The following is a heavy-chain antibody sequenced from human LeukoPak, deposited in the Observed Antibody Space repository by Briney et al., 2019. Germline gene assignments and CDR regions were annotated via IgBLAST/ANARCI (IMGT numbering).Heavy chain of an antibody. CDR1: GFTFSSYG. D-gene: IGHD6-13*01. J-gene: IGHJ4*02. CDR3: AKSGSIWYYFDY. Sequence: GGSLRLPCVASGFTFSSYGMSWVRQAPGKGLEWVSAISDSGGSTEYADSVKGRFTISRDNSKNTLYLQMNSLRAEDTAVYYCAKSGSIWYYFDYWGQGTLVTASS. V-gene: IGHV3-23*01. CDR2: ISDSGGST.